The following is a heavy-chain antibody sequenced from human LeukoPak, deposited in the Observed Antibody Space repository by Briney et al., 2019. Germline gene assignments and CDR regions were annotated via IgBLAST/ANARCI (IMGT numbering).Heavy chain of an antibody. D-gene: IGHD3-22*01. CDR2: ISSSSSTI. Sequence: GGSLRLSCAASGFAFSSYSMNWVRQAPGKGLEWVSYISSSSSTIYYADSVKGRFTISRDNAKNSLYLQMNSLRAEDTAVYYCARDPAWYDSSGFDYWGQGTLVTVSS. CDR3: ARDPAWYDSSGFDY. V-gene: IGHV3-48*01. J-gene: IGHJ4*02. CDR1: GFAFSSYS.